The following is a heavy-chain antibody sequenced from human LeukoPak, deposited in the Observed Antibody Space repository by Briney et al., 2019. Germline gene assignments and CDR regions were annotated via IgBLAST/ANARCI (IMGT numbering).Heavy chain of an antibody. CDR3: AAGPAGNGHMSSY. CDR1: GFTFSNYW. CDR2: INGDGNNV. Sequence: GGSLRLSCAASGFTFSNYWLHWVRQVSGKGLMWVSRINGDGNNVNYADSVKGRFAISRDNAKNTLHLQMNSLRAEDTAVYYCAAGPAGNGHMSSYWGQGTRVTVSS. J-gene: IGHJ4*02. D-gene: IGHD1-1*01. V-gene: IGHV3-74*01.